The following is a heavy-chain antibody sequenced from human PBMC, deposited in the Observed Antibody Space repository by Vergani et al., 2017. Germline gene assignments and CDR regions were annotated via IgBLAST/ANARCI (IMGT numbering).Heavy chain of an antibody. CDR2: IRYDGSNK. D-gene: IGHD3-9*01. CDR1: GFTFSSYA. CDR3: AKTTIPDAFDI. V-gene: IGHV3-30*02. J-gene: IGHJ3*02. Sequence: QVQLVESGGGVVQPGRSLRLSCAASGFTFSSYAMHWVRQAPGKGLEWVAFIRYDGSNKYYADSVKGRFTISRDNSKNTLYLQMNSLRAEDTAVYYCAKTTIPDAFDIWGQGTMVTVSS.